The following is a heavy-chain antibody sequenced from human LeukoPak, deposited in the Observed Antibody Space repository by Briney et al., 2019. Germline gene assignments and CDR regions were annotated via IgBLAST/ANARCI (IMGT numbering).Heavy chain of an antibody. CDR3: AKSNLVDTAKVGYFDY. V-gene: IGHV3-33*06. D-gene: IGHD5-18*01. CDR2: IWYDGSNK. J-gene: IGHJ4*02. CDR1: GFTFSSYG. Sequence: GGSLRLSCAASGFTFSSYGMHWVRQAPGKGLEWVAVIWYDGSNKYYADSVKGRFTISRDNSKNTLYLQMNSLRAEDTAVYYCAKSNLVDTAKVGYFDYWGQGTLVTVSS.